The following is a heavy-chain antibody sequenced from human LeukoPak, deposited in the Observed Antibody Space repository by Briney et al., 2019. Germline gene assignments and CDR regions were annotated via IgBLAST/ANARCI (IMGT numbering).Heavy chain of an antibody. CDR1: GYTFALYY. J-gene: IGHJ6*02. V-gene: IGHV1-2*02. D-gene: IGHD3-10*01. CDR3: ARAVVWFGELYYYYYGMDV. Sequence: ASVKVSCKASGYTFALYYMHWLRQAPGQGLEWMGWINPSSGGTDYSQKFQGRVTMTRDTSISTAYMELSRLRSDDTAVYYCARAVVWFGELYYYYYGMDVWGQGTTVTVSS. CDR2: INPSSGGT.